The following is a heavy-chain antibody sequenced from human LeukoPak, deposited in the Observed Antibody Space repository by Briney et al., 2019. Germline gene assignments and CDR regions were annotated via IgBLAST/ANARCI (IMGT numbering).Heavy chain of an antibody. CDR3: AREPMVRGVITHAFDN. CDR1: GGTFSSYA. J-gene: IGHJ4*02. CDR2: ITAHNGNT. V-gene: IGHV1-18*01. Sequence: GASVKVSCKASGGTFSSYAISWVRQAPAQGLEWMGWITAHNGNTHYAQKLQGRVIMTTDTLTSTAYMELRTLTSKDTAVYFCAREPMVRGVITHAFDNWGQGTLVTVSS. D-gene: IGHD3-10*01.